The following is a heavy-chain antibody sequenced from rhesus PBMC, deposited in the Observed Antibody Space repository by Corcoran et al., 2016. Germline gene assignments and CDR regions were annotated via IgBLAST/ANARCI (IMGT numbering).Heavy chain of an antibody. CDR3: ARDRLNVVNYYLYGLDS. V-gene: IGHV4-173*01. CDR1: GGSISSNS. J-gene: IGHJ6*01. D-gene: IGHD3-16*01. Sequence: QVQLQESGPGLVKPSETLSPTCAVSGGSISSNSWSWIRPPPRRGLEGFGRISGSGGSTDYNPSLKSRVTLSTDTSKNQFSLKLSSVTAADTAVYYCARDRLNVVNYYLYGLDSWGQGVVVTVSS. CDR2: ISGSGGST.